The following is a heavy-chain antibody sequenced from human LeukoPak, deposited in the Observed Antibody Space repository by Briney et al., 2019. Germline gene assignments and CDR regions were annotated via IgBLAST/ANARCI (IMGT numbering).Heavy chain of an antibody. D-gene: IGHD1-26*01. CDR2: IYHSGST. J-gene: IGHJ4*02. CDR1: GYSISSGYY. Sequence: SETLSLTCAVSGYSISSGYYWGWIRQPPGKGLEWIGSIYHSGSTYYNPSLKSRVTISVDTSKNQFSLKLSSVIAADTAVYYCASYSGSYYDYFDYWGQGTLVTVSS. V-gene: IGHV4-38-2*01. CDR3: ASYSGSYYDYFDY.